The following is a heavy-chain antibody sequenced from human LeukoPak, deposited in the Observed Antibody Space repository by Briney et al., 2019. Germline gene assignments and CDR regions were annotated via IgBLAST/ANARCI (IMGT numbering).Heavy chain of an antibody. CDR2: IKQDGSEK. Sequence: GGSLRLSCAASGFTFSSYWMSWVRQAPGKGLEWVANIKQDGSEKYYADSVKGRFTISRDNAKNSLYLQMNSLRAEDTALYYCARDKSVSGSDAFDIWGQGTMVTVSS. CDR1: GFTFSSYW. J-gene: IGHJ3*02. CDR3: ARDKSVSGSDAFDI. D-gene: IGHD3-22*01. V-gene: IGHV3-7*03.